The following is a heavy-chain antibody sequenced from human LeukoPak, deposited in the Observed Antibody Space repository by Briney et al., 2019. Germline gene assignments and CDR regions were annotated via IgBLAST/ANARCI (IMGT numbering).Heavy chain of an antibody. CDR2: IRSKAYGETA. V-gene: IGHV3-49*03. D-gene: IGHD1-1*01. CDR1: GFTFSDYA. Sequence: GGSLRLSCTASGFTFSDYAMSWIRQAPGKGLEWVGFIRSKAYGETADYAASVKGRFTISRDDSKAIAYLQMNSLKTEDTAVYHCTRDRGAYNLYDYWGQGTLVTVSS. J-gene: IGHJ4*02. CDR3: TRDRGAYNLYDY.